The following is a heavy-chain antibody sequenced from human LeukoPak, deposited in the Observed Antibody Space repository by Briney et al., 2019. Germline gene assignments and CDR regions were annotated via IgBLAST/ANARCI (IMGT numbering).Heavy chain of an antibody. V-gene: IGHV3-23*01. CDR3: APLRLIAVAGGGWFDP. D-gene: IGHD6-19*01. Sequence: GGSLRLSCAASGFTFSSYAMSWVRQAPGKGLEWVSAISGSGGSTYYADSVKGRFTISRDNSKNTLYLQMNSLRAEDTAVYYCAPLRLIAVAGGGWFDPWGQGTLVTVSS. CDR2: ISGSGGST. CDR1: GFTFSSYA. J-gene: IGHJ5*02.